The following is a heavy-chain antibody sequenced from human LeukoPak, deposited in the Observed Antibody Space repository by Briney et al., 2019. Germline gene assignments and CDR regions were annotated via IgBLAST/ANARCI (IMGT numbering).Heavy chain of an antibody. J-gene: IGHJ4*02. CDR3: ARHVRPRSGLQSPLPFDY. Sequence: SETLSLTCTVSGGSVSSGSYYWGWIRQPPGKGLEWIGYIYYSGSTYYNPSLKSRVTISVDTSKNQFSLKLSSVTAADTAVYYCARHVRPRSGLQSPLPFDYWGQGTLVTVSS. CDR2: IYYSGST. V-gene: IGHV4-39*01. CDR1: GGSVSSGSYY. D-gene: IGHD4-11*01.